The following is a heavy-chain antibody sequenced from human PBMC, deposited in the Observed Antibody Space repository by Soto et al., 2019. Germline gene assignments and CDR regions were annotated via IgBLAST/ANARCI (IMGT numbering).Heavy chain of an antibody. CDR1: CCTFSSDG. Sequence: ASVKVCCRGACCTFSSDGIGWVRDGPGKGLEWMGCISAYNGNTNYAQKLQGRVTMTTDTSTSTAYMELRSLRSDDTAVYDGSRLSYYDFWSGYGFDYWGQGTLVTVSS. D-gene: IGHD3-3*01. CDR2: ISAYNGNT. CDR3: SRLSYYDFWSGYGFDY. J-gene: IGHJ4*02. V-gene: IGHV1-18*01.